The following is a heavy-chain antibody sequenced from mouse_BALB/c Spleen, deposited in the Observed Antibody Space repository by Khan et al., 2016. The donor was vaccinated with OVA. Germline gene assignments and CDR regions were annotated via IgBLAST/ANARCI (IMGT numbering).Heavy chain of an antibody. Sequence: EVELVESGGGLVKPGGSLKLSCAASGFAFSSNDMSWVRRTPEKRLEWVAYTSSGGGSNYYPDNVKGRFTISRDNAKNTLYLQMSSLKSEDTAMYYCARHRGYSVAYWGQGTLVTVSA. J-gene: IGHJ3*01. D-gene: IGHD2-14*01. CDR2: TSSGGGSN. CDR3: ARHRGYSVAY. V-gene: IGHV5-12-1*01. CDR1: GFAFSSND.